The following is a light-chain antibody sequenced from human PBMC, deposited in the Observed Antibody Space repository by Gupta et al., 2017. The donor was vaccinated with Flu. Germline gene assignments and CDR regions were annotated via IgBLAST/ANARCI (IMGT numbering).Light chain of an antibody. Sequence: SPANLSVSKGERPTRSCRDSHSVSCNIEWEQQNTDQPPRLIIYEASYRAMGTTDRFSGRGERKDLSPTSSIRKSEDGAGYYQQHYYHSYSFGRGTKLEIK. CDR1: HSVSCN. J-gene: IGKJ4*01. CDR2: EAS. CDR3: QHYYHSYS. V-gene: IGKV3D-15*03.